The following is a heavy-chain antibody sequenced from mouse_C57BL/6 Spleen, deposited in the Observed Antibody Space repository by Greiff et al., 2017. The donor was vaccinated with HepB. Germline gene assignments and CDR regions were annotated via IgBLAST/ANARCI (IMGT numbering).Heavy chain of an antibody. D-gene: IGHD2-12*01. J-gene: IGHJ1*03. CDR1: GFSLTSYG. V-gene: IGHV2-6-1*01. CDR3: ARHYYCNDGYFDV. CDR2: IWSDGST. Sequence: QVQLKESGPGLVAPSQSLSITCTVSGFSLTSYGVHWVRQPPGKGLEWLVVIWSDGSTTYNSALQTRLSISKDNSKSKVFLKMISLRTDDTAVYYGARHYYCNDGYFDVWGTGTTVTVSS.